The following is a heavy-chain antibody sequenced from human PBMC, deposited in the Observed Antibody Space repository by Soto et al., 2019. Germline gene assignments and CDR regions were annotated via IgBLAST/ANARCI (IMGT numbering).Heavy chain of an antibody. CDR3: ARRQHYYDSSGLIWYWFDP. CDR2: IYYSGST. CDR1: GGSISSYY. J-gene: IGHJ5*02. Sequence: SETLSLTCTVSGGSISSYYWSWIRQPPGKGLEWIGYIYYSGSTNYNPSLKSRVTIPVDTSKNQFSLKLSSVTAADTAVYYCARRQHYYDSSGLIWYWFDPWGQGTLVTVSS. D-gene: IGHD3-22*01. V-gene: IGHV4-59*08.